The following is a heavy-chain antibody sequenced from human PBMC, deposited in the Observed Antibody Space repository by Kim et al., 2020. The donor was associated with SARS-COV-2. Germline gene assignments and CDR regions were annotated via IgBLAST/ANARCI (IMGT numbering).Heavy chain of an antibody. V-gene: IGHV1-2*02. Sequence: GATNYAQKVPDRITLTRGTSISTGYMELNRLTSDDTAVYYCARDQGGLDVWGQGTTVTVSS. J-gene: IGHJ6*02. CDR2: GAT. CDR3: ARDQGGLDV.